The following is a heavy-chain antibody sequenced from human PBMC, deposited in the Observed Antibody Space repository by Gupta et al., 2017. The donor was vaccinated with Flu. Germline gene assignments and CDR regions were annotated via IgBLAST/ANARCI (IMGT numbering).Heavy chain of an antibody. CDR1: GFTSRSYT. Sequence: EVQLVESGGGLVKPGGSLRLSYAASGFTSRSYTMTWVRQTPGKGLEWVSSISSSSRYIYYADSVKGRFTISRDNAKNSLCLQMNSLRAEDTAVYFCARRDNCGGDCYAFDYWGQGPRVSVSS. CDR3: ARRDNCGGDCYAFDY. D-gene: IGHD2-21*02. V-gene: IGHV3-21*01. J-gene: IGHJ4*02. CDR2: ISSSSRYI.